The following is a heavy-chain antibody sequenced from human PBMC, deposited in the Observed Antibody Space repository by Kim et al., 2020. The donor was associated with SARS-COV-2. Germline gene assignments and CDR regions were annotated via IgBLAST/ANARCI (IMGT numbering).Heavy chain of an antibody. Sequence: KRRVTISVDTSKNQFSLKLSSVTAADTAVYYCARGGRLRFLEWLYGAFDIWGQGTMVTVSS. V-gene: IGHV4-59*09. CDR3: ARGGRLRFLEWLYGAFDI. J-gene: IGHJ3*02. D-gene: IGHD3-3*01.